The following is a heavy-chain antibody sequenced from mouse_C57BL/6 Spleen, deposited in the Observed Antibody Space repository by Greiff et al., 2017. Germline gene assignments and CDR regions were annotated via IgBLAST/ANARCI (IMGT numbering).Heavy chain of an antibody. CDR1: GYAFSSYW. CDR2: IYPGDGDT. CDR3: ATPYYYGSSYASAMDY. V-gene: IGHV1-80*01. Sequence: QVQLKQSGAELVKPGASVKISCKASGYAFSSYWMNWVKQRPGKGLEWIGQIYPGDGDTNYNGKFKGKATLTADKSSSTAYMQLSSLTSEDSAVYFCATPYYYGSSYASAMDYWGQGTSVTVSS. J-gene: IGHJ4*01. D-gene: IGHD1-1*01.